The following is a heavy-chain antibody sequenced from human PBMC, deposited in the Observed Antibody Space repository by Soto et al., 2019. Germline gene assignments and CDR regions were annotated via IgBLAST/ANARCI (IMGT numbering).Heavy chain of an antibody. Sequence: QVQLEQSGAEVKKPGSSVKVSCRASGGTFASLSINWVRQAPGQGLEWMGRIIPAVGAGNDPQKFQARVTITADESTRTAYMEVRSLRFDDTAVYYCARMVQSSWFDSWGQGTLVTVSS. J-gene: IGHJ5*01. CDR1: GGTFASLS. CDR2: IIPAVGAG. V-gene: IGHV1-69*08. CDR3: ARMVQSSWFDS. D-gene: IGHD2-8*01.